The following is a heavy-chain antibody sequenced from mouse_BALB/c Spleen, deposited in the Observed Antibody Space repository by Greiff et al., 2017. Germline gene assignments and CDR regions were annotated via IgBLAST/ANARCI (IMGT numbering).Heavy chain of an antibody. D-gene: IGHD1-1*01. CDR2: ISYSGST. J-gene: IGHJ2*01. CDR3: ARDYYGSSYYFDY. Sequence: DVQLQESGPGLVKPSQSLSLTCTVTGYSITSDYAWNWIRQFPGNKLEWMGYISYSGSTSYNPSLKSRISITRDTSKNQFFLQLNSVTTEDTATYYCARDYYGSSYYFDYWGQGTTLTVSS. V-gene: IGHV3-2*02. CDR1: GYSITSDYA.